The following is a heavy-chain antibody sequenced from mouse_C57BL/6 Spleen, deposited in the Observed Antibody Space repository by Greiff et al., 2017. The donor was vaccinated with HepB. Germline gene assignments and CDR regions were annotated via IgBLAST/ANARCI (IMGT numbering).Heavy chain of an antibody. D-gene: IGHD1-1*01. CDR3: ARGGIYDYGNSYVWYAMDY. Sequence: VQLQQSGAELVRPGASVKLSCKASGYTFTDYYINWVKQRPGQGLEWIARIYPGSGNTYYNEKFKGKATLTAEKSSSTAYMQLSSLTSEDSAVYFCARGGIYDYGNSYVWYAMDYWGQGTSVTVSS. CDR2: IYPGSGNT. CDR1: GYTFTDYY. V-gene: IGHV1-76*01. J-gene: IGHJ4*01.